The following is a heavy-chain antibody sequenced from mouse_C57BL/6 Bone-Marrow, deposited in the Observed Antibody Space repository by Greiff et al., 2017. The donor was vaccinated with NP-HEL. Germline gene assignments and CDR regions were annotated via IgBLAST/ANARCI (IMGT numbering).Heavy chain of an antibody. D-gene: IGHD2-4*01. CDR3: AIWYDYETWLAY. J-gene: IGHJ3*01. V-gene: IGHV1-74*01. Sequence: QVQLQQSGAELVKPGASVKVSCKASGYTFTSYWMHWVKQRPGQGLEWIGRIHPSDSDTNYNQKFKGKATLTVDKSSSTAYMQLSSLTSEDSAVYYCAIWYDYETWLAYWGQGTLVTVSA. CDR1: GYTFTSYW. CDR2: IHPSDSDT.